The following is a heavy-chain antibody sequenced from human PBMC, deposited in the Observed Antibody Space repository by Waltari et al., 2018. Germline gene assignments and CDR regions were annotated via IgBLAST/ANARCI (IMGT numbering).Heavy chain of an antibody. CDR1: GGSFSVYY. Sequence: QVQLQQWGAGLLKPSETLSLTCAVYGGSFSVYYWSWIRQPPGKGLEWIGEINHSGSTNYNPSLKSRVTISVDTSKNQFSLKLSSVTAADTAVYYCARGRVRVWGQGTLVTVSS. J-gene: IGHJ4*02. CDR2: INHSGST. CDR3: ARGRVRV. V-gene: IGHV4-34*01.